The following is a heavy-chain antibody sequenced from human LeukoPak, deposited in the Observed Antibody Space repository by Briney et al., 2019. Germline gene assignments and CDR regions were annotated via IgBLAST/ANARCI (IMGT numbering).Heavy chain of an antibody. CDR3: ARLSAAGPAVSWFDP. CDR2: IYTSGST. J-gene: IGHJ5*02. D-gene: IGHD6-13*01. CDR1: GVSISSYY. V-gene: IGHV4-4*09. Sequence: SETLSLTCTVSGVSISSYYWSWLRQPPGKGLEWIGYIYTSGSTNYNPSLKSRVTISVDTSKNQFSLKLSSVTTADTAVYYCARLSAAGPAVSWFDPWGQGTLVTVSS.